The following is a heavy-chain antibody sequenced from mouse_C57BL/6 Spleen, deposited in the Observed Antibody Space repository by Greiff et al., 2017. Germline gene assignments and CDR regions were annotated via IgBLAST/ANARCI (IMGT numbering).Heavy chain of an antibody. CDR1: GYAFSSSW. Sequence: QVQLKESGPELVKPGASVKISCKASGYAFSSSWMNWVKQRPGKGLEWIGRIYPGDGDTNYNGKFKGKATLTADKSSSTAYMQLSSLTSEDSAVYFCAREGIYYGNYERAYWGQGTLVTVSA. CDR3: AREGIYYGNYERAY. V-gene: IGHV1-82*01. J-gene: IGHJ3*01. CDR2: IYPGDGDT. D-gene: IGHD2-1*01.